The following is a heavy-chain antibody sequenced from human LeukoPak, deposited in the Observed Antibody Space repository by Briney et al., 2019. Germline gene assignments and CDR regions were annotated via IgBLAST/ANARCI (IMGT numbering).Heavy chain of an antibody. CDR3: AREGMVVAPRYSSYFDC. J-gene: IGHJ4*02. D-gene: IGHD2-15*01. CDR2: IIPIFGTA. Sequence: ASVKVSCKASGGTFSSYAISWVRQAPGQGLEWMGGIIPIFGTANYAQKFQGRVTITTDESTSTAYMELSSLRAEDTAVYYCAREGMVVAPRYSSYFDCWGQGTLVTVSS. V-gene: IGHV1-69*05. CDR1: GGTFSSYA.